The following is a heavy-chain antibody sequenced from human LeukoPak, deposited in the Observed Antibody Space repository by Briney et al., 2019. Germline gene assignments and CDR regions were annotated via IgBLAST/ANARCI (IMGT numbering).Heavy chain of an antibody. CDR2: TYYRSKWYN. V-gene: IGHV6-1*01. CDR1: GDSVSSNSAA. J-gene: IGHJ4*02. CDR3: AREEYSSSSGSYYFDY. D-gene: IGHD6-6*01. Sequence: SQTLSLTCAISGDSVSSNSAAWNWIRQSPSRGLEWLGRTYYRSKWYNDYAVSVKSRITINPDTSKNQFSLQLNSVTPEDTAVYYCAREEYSSSSGSYYFDYWGQGTLVTVSS.